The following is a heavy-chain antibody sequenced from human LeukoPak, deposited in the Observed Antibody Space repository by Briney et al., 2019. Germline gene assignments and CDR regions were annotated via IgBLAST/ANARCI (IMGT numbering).Heavy chain of an antibody. CDR3: AKDRGSWRRYSGYDLEVYFDY. J-gene: IGHJ4*02. CDR2: ISYDGSNK. CDR1: GFTFNVYA. V-gene: IGHV3-30*18. D-gene: IGHD5-12*01. Sequence: GGSLRLSCAASGFTFNVYAMYWVRQAPGKGLEWVAVISYDGSNKYYADSVKGRFTISRDNSKDTLYLQMNSLRAEDTAVYYCAKDRGSWRRYSGYDLEVYFDYWGQGTLVTISS.